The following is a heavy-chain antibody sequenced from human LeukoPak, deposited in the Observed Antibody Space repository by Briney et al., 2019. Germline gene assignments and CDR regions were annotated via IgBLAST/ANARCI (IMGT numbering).Heavy chain of an antibody. D-gene: IGHD6-25*01. V-gene: IGHV1-69*05. CDR2: IIPMFGTA. CDR3: VRRQALRGRHKAFDP. CDR1: GGTFSNYA. J-gene: IGHJ5*02. Sequence: SVKVSCKASGGTFSNYAISWVRQAPGQGLKWLGGIIPMFGTAKYAQKSQGRVTITTDESTTTAYMELISLRSEDTAVYYCVRRQALRGRHKAFDPWGQGTLVTVTS.